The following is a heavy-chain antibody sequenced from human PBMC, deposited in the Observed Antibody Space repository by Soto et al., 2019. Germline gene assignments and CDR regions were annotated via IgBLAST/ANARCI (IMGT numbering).Heavy chain of an antibody. CDR2: IVPIYRTA. CDR3: VRDSGAKLSSS. CDR1: GGTFSRYR. J-gene: IGHJ4*02. V-gene: IGHV1-69*01. Sequence: QVQLVQAGAEVKKPGSSVKVSCKASGGTFSRYRINWVRQAPGQGLEWVGGIVPIYRTADYAQKFQGRVTITADESARTSYMELRSLKSKDTAVYYCVRDSGAKLSSSWGQGTLVTVSS. D-gene: IGHD6-13*01.